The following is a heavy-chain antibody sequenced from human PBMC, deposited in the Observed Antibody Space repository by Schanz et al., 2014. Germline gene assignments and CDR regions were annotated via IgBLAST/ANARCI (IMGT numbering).Heavy chain of an antibody. J-gene: IGHJ6*02. CDR1: GGTFSSYT. D-gene: IGHD3-9*01. V-gene: IGHV1-69*08. CDR3: AKVDRTRYYAMGV. CDR2: IIPILDKT. Sequence: QVQLVQSGAEVMKPGSSVKVSCKASGGTFSSYTINWVRQAPGQGLEWMGRIIPILDKTNYAQKFQGRVTMTADKSTSTVYMEVSGLRSEDTAVYYCAKVDRTRYYAMGVWGQGTTVTVSS.